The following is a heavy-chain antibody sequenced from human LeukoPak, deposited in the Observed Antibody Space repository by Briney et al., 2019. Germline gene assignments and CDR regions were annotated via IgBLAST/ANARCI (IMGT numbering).Heavy chain of an antibody. V-gene: IGHV1-2*02. Sequence: GASVKVSCKASGYTFTSYYMHWVRQAPGQGLEWMGWINPNSGGTNYAQKFQGRVTMTRDTSISTAYMELSRLRSDDTAVYYCARATQKVKQWLTGSYFDYWGQGTLVTVSS. CDR1: GYTFTSYY. J-gene: IGHJ4*02. CDR2: INPNSGGT. CDR3: ARATQKVKQWLTGSYFDY. D-gene: IGHD6-19*01.